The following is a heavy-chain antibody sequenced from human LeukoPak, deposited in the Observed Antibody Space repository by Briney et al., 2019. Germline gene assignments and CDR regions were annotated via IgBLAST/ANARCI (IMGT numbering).Heavy chain of an antibody. Sequence: GGSLRLSCAASGFTFSSYALSWVRQAPGKGLEWVSAISGSGGSTYYADSVKGRFTISRDNSKNTLYLQMNSLRAEDTAVYYCARDSGPSAYYDSSGYLPYWGQGTLVTVSS. D-gene: IGHD3-22*01. CDR3: ARDSGPSAYYDSSGYLPY. CDR2: ISGSGGST. J-gene: IGHJ4*02. CDR1: GFTFSSYA. V-gene: IGHV3-23*01.